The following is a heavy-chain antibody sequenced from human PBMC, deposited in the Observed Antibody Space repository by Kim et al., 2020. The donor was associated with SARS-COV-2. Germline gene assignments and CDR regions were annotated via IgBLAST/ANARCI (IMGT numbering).Heavy chain of an antibody. Sequence: NPLPQGRVHIAVDTSQNQFSLKLSSVTAAGTAVYYCARTPNSSSWYLDYWGQGTLVTVSS. J-gene: IGHJ4*02. V-gene: IGHV4-39*01. CDR3: ARTPNSSSWYLDY. D-gene: IGHD6-13*01.